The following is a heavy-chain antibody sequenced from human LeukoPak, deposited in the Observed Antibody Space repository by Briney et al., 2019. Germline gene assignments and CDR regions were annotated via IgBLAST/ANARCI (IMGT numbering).Heavy chain of an antibody. CDR3: ARGVGATHFDC. Sequence: GGPLRLSCEASGFAFSSYSMNWVRQAPGRGPEWVSLISTTSTSIYYADSVKGRFTVSRDNAKNSLYLQMNSLRAEDTAVYYCARGVGATHFDCWGQGTLVTVST. D-gene: IGHD1-26*01. J-gene: IGHJ4*02. V-gene: IGHV3-21*06. CDR2: ISTTSTSI. CDR1: GFAFSSYS.